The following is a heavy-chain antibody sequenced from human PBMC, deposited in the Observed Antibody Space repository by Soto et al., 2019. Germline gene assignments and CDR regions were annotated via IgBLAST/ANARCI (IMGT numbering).Heavy chain of an antibody. CDR1: GFTFDDYA. CDR3: VKDESINWYSGHFRH. J-gene: IGHJ1*01. Sequence: EVQLVESGGGLVQPGRSLRLSCAASGFTFDDYAMHWVRQVPGKGLEWFSGINWHSGSIGYGDSVKGRFAIASDNAKNSLHLKMKSLRAEDTAFLYCVKDESINWYSGHFRHWGPGTLVTVSS. V-gene: IGHV3-9*01. CDR2: INWHSGSI. D-gene: IGHD6-13*01.